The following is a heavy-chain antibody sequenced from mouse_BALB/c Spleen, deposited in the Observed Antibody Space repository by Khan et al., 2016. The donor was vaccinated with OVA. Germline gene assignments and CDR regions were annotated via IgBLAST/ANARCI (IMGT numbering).Heavy chain of an antibody. CDR1: GFTFSAYS. J-gene: IGHJ3*01. CDR2: INSDGYYT. CDR3: ASHLNGSFAY. Sequence: EVQLVETGGDLMKPGGSLKLSCAASGFTFSAYSMSWVRQTPDKRLEWVATINSDGYYTYYPDSVQGRFTISRNNAKNTLSLQMSSLKSEDTAIYYCASHLNGSFAYGGQGTLVTVSA. V-gene: IGHV5-6*01.